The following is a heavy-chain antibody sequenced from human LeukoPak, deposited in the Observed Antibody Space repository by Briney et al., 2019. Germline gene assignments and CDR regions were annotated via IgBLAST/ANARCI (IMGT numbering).Heavy chain of an antibody. V-gene: IGHV3-48*03. CDR3: ARGSSCTKCFIPRWMDV. J-gene: IGHJ6*04. D-gene: IGHD2-2*01. Sequence: HPGGSLRLSCAGSGFTFSSYEMHWVRQAPGKGLEWVSYISYSGTSIYYASSVKGRFTLSRDTAKNSLYLQMNSLRAEDTAVYYCARGSSCTKCFIPRWMDVWGKGTTVTVSS. CDR2: ISYSGTSI. CDR1: GFTFSSYE.